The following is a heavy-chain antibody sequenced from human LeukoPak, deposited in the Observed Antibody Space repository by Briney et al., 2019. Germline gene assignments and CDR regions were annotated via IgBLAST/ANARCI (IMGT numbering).Heavy chain of an antibody. Sequence: ASVKISCKASGYTFTSYGISWVRQAPGQGIECMGWISAYNGNTNYAQKLQGRVTMTTDTSTSTAYMELRSLRSDDTAVYYCARVGKSGSYSLYYFDYWGQGTLVTVSS. J-gene: IGHJ4*02. CDR2: ISAYNGNT. D-gene: IGHD1-26*01. CDR3: ARVGKSGSYSLYYFDY. CDR1: GYTFTSYG. V-gene: IGHV1-18*01.